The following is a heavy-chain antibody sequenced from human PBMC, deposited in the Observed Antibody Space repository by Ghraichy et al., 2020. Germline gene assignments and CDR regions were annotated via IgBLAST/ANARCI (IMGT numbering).Heavy chain of an antibody. V-gene: IGHV4-34*12. CDR3: ARFGATENTLEFAY. CDR1: GGSFSAYN. D-gene: IGHD2/OR15-2a*01. J-gene: IGHJ4*02. CDR2: IIHNGTS. Sequence: SETLSLTCAVYGGSFSAYNWNWIRQAPGKGLEWIGEIIHNGTSNYNPSLKSRVTISADTSKRQVSLKLSSVTAADTAIYYCARFGATENTLEFAYWGQGTLVTVSS.